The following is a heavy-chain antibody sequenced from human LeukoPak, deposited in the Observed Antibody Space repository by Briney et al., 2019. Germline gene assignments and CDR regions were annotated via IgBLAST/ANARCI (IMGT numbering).Heavy chain of an antibody. J-gene: IGHJ3*02. V-gene: IGHV3-23*01. D-gene: IGHD6-6*01. CDR1: GFTFSSYG. CDR3: ARDSLDQIAARPLCAFDI. Sequence: GGSLRLSCAASGFTFSSYGMSWVRQAPGKGLEWVSAISGSGGSTYYADSVKGRFTISRDNAKNSLYLQMNSLRAEDTAVYYCARDSLDQIAARPLCAFDIWGQGTMVTVSS. CDR2: ISGSGGST.